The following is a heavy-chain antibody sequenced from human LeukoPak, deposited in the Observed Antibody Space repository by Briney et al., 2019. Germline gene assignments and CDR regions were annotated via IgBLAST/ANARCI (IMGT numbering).Heavy chain of an antibody. Sequence: SGRSLRLSCAASGFTFSNYAMHWVRQAPGKGLEWVAIVSHDGRNQYYAESVKGRFTISRDSSKNTVSLQMNSLRAGDSALYYCGRDPSARVTIDFWGQGTLGTVSS. CDR3: GRDPSARVTIDF. V-gene: IGHV3-30*04. D-gene: IGHD5-24*01. J-gene: IGHJ4*02. CDR2: VSHDGRNQ. CDR1: GFTFSNYA.